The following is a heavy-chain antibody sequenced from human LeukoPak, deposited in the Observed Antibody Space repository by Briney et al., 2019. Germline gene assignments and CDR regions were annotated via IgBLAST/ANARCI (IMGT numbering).Heavy chain of an antibody. V-gene: IGHV4-38-2*02. Sequence: SETLSLTCTVSRYSISSGYYWGWVRQPPGKGLEWIGSIYHSGSTYYNPSLKSRLTISVDTSKNQFSLKLSSVTAADTAIYYCARGGYYGSGNDFRFDPWGQGTLVTVSS. CDR3: ARGGYYGSGNDFRFDP. D-gene: IGHD3-10*01. J-gene: IGHJ5*02. CDR2: IYHSGST. CDR1: RYSISSGYY.